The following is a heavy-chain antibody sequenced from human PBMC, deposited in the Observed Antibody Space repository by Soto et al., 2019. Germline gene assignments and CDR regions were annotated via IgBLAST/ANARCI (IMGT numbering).Heavy chain of an antibody. V-gene: IGHV4-59*08. J-gene: IGHJ5*02. D-gene: IGHD1-7*01. Sequence: PSETLSLTCTVSGGSISSYYWSWIRQPPGKGLEWIGYIYYSGSTNYNPSLKSRVTISVDTSKNQFSLKLSSVTAADTAVYYCARHSRLGITGTTSPSGPRTEKSGDWFDPWGQGTLVTVSS. CDR1: GGSISSYY. CDR2: IYYSGST. CDR3: ARHSRLGITGTTSPSGPRTEKSGDWFDP.